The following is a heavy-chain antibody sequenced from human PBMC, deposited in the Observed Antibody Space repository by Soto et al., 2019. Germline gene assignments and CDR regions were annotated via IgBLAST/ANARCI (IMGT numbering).Heavy chain of an antibody. J-gene: IGHJ6*02. CDR2: IIPIFGTA. D-gene: IGHD1-7*01. CDR1: GGTFSSYA. CDR3: AGTGTTWSYYYYGMDV. V-gene: IGHV1-69*06. Sequence: QVQLVQSGAEVKKPGSSVKVSCKASGGTFSSYAISWVRQAPGQGLEWMGGIIPIFGTANYAQKFQGRVTITADKSTSTAYMELSSLRSEDKAVYYCAGTGTTWSYYYYGMDVWGQGTTVTVSS.